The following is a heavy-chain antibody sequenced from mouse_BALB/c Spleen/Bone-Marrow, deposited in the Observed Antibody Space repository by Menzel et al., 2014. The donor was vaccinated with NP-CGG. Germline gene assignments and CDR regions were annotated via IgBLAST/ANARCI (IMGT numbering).Heavy chain of an antibody. Sequence: VQLQQSGAELVKPGASVKLSCAASGFNIKDTYMHWVQQRPEQGLEWIGRIDPANGNTKYDPKFQGKATITADTSSNTAYLQLSSLTSEDTAVYSCARSEGEGTPAFWDQGTLVTVSA. CDR1: GFNIKDTY. D-gene: IGHD3-3*01. J-gene: IGHJ3*01. V-gene: IGHV14-3*02. CDR3: ARSEGEGTPAF. CDR2: IDPANGNT.